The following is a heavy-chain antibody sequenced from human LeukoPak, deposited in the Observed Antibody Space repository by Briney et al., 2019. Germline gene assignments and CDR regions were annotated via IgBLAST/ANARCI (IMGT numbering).Heavy chain of an antibody. J-gene: IGHJ6*03. CDR3: AKRTIVGATDYMDV. CDR1: GFTFSSYS. V-gene: IGHV3-23*01. D-gene: IGHD1-26*01. Sequence: PGGSLRLSCAASGFTFSSYSMSWVRQAPGKGLEWVSAMSSSDDGRYYAASVRGRFTISRDTSRSTLYLQMNSLRAEDTAVYYCAKRTIVGATDYMDVWGKGTTVTVSS. CDR2: MSSSDDGR.